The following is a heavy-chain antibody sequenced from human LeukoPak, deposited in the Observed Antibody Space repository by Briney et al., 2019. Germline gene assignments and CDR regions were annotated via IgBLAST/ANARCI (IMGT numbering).Heavy chain of an antibody. J-gene: IGHJ4*02. CDR2: ISGSGSYI. CDR1: EFTFSSHS. D-gene: IGHD5-18*01. CDR3: ARDRGFSGYSYGVL. Sequence: GGSLRLSCVASEFTFSSHSMNWVRQAPGKGLEWVSSISGSGSYIYYADSVKGRFTISRDNAKNSLYLQMNSLRAEDTAVYYCARDRGFSGYSYGVLWGQGTLVTVSS. V-gene: IGHV3-21*01.